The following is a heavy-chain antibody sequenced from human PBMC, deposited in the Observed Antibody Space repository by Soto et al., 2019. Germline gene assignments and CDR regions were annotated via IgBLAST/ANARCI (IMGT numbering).Heavy chain of an antibody. Sequence: SETLSLTCAVSGGYISSGGYSWSWIRQPPGKGLEWIGYIYHSGSTYYNPSLKSRVTISVDRSKNQFSLKLSSVTAADTAVYYCARSLDSSGYWNWFDPWGQGTLVTVSS. V-gene: IGHV4-30-2*01. CDR2: IYHSGST. CDR3: ARSLDSSGYWNWFDP. J-gene: IGHJ5*02. D-gene: IGHD3-22*01. CDR1: GGYISSGGYS.